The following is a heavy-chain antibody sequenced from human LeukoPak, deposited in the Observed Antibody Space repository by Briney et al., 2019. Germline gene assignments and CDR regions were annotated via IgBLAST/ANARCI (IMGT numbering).Heavy chain of an antibody. V-gene: IGHV3-30*18. Sequence: PGGSLRLSRAASGFTFSTYGMHWVRQAPGKGLEWVAVISYDGSNKYYADSVKGRFTISRDNSKNTLYLQMNSLRAEDTAVYYCAKTPAGTGLVYFDYWGQGTLVTVSS. D-gene: IGHD6-19*01. CDR2: ISYDGSNK. CDR1: GFTFSTYG. CDR3: AKTPAGTGLVYFDY. J-gene: IGHJ4*02.